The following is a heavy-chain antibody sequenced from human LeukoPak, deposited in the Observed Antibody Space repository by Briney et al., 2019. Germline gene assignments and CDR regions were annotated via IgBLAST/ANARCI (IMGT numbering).Heavy chain of an antibody. J-gene: IGHJ4*02. CDR2: IYYSGST. V-gene: IGHV4-59*01. D-gene: IGHD3-9*01. Sequence: SETLSLTCAVYGGSFSGYYWSWIRQPPGKGLEWIGYIYYSGSTNYNPSLKSRVTISVDTSKNQFSLKLSSVTAADTAVYYCARVIKGRYFDWLLTFDYWGQGTLVIVSS. CDR3: ARVIKGRYFDWLLTFDY. CDR1: GGSFSGYY.